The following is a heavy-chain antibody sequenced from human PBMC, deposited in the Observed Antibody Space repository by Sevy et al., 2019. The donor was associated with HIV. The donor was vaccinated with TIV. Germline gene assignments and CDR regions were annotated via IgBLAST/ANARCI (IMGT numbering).Heavy chain of an antibody. CDR2: IKADGNDK. CDR1: GFTFSANW. CDR3: AHETFGRFES. D-gene: IGHD3-16*01. Sequence: GGSLRLSCAASGFTFSANWMNWVRQAPGKGLEWVANIKADGNDKHYVASVGGRFTISRDNAKNLLFRQMNSLRVEDTAVYYCAHETFGRFESWGQGTLVTVSS. J-gene: IGHJ4*02. V-gene: IGHV3-7*01.